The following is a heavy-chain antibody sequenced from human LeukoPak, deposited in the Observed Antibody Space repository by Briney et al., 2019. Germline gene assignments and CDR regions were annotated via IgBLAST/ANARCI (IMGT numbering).Heavy chain of an antibody. J-gene: IGHJ4*02. Sequence: GSLRLSCAASGFTFSSFGMHWVRQAPGKGLEWVAVIWYDGNNKYYADSVKGRFTISRDNSKNTLYLQMNSLRAEDTAVYYCARAFTSTGYYYVEYWGQGTLVTVSS. V-gene: IGHV3-33*01. CDR2: IWYDGNNK. CDR3: ARAFTSTGYYYVEY. CDR1: GFTFSSFG. D-gene: IGHD3-22*01.